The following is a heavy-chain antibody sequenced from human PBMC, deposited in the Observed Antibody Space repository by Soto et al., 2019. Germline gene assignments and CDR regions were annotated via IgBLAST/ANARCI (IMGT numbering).Heavy chain of an antibody. CDR3: ARDRCSGGSCYSSXPLAFDI. Sequence: PGGSLRLSCAASGFTFSSYSMNWVRQAPGKGLEWVSYISSSSSTIYYADSVKGRFTISRDNAKNSLYLQMNSLRAEDTAVYYCARDRCSGGSCYSSXPLAFDIWGQGTMVTVSS. V-gene: IGHV3-48*01. J-gene: IGHJ3*02. CDR2: ISSSSSTI. D-gene: IGHD2-15*01. CDR1: GFTFSSYS.